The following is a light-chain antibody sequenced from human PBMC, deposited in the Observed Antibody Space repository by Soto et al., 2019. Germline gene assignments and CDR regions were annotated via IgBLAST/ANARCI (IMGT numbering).Light chain of an antibody. CDR2: GAS. J-gene: IGKJ2*02. Sequence: EIVLTQSPGTLSLSPGERATLSCRASQSINSNYLAWYQQKPGQAPRLLIYGASSRATGIPDRFSGSGSGTDFTLNVRIVDPEDCAVYFCQRYGSSPPRSGTCGQGTKLEIK. CDR3: QRYGSSPPRSGT. CDR1: QSINSNY. V-gene: IGKV3-20*01.